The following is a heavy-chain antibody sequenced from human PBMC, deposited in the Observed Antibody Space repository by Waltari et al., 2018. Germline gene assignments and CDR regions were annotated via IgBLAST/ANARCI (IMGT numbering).Heavy chain of an antibody. J-gene: IGHJ4*02. Sequence: EVQLVESGGGLVQPGGSLRLSCAASGYNVSSTYIRWALQAPGKGLEWVSVIYSGGSTYYADSVKGRFTISRDNSKNTLYLQMNSLRAEDTAVYYCARLYSSSRDFDYWGQGTLVTVSS. CDR2: IYSGGST. CDR3: ARLYSSSRDFDY. D-gene: IGHD6-13*01. V-gene: IGHV3-53*01. CDR1: GYNVSSTY.